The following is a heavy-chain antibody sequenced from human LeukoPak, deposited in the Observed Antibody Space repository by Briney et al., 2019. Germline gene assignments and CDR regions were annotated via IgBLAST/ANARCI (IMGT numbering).Heavy chain of an antibody. CDR2: ISSSSSTT. V-gene: IGHV3-48*01. D-gene: IGHD3-3*01. CDR1: GFTFSSYS. J-gene: IGHJ4*02. Sequence: GGSLRLSCAASGFTFSSYSMNWVRQAPGKGLEWVSYISSSSSTTYYADSVKGRFTISRDNAKNSLYLQMNSLRAEDTAVYYCARDYGGAETYYDFWSGYYTYQFDYWGQGTLVTVSS. CDR3: ARDYGGAETYYDFWSGYYTYQFDY.